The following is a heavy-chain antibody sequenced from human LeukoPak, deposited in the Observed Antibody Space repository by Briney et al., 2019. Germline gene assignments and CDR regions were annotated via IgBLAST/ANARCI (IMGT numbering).Heavy chain of an antibody. Sequence: GGSLRLPCAASGFTFSSYAMHWVRQAPGKGLEWVAVISYDGSNKYYADSVKGRFTISRDNAKNSLYLQMNSLRAEDTAVYYCARDERYDFWSGYSNYWGQGTLVTVSS. CDR3: ARDERYDFWSGYSNY. J-gene: IGHJ4*02. V-gene: IGHV3-30-3*01. CDR2: ISYDGSNK. D-gene: IGHD3-3*01. CDR1: GFTFSSYA.